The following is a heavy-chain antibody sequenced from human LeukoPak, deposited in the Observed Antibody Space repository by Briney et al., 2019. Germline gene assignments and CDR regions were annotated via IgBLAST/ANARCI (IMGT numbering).Heavy chain of an antibody. CDR1: GGSISSYY. D-gene: IGHD3-22*01. Sequence: SETLSLTCTVSGGSISSYYWSWIRQPPGKGLEWIGEINHSGSTNYNPSLKSRVTISVDTSKNQFSLKLSSVTAADTAVYYCARGRGNYDSSGYYGTYYYYYYMDVWGKGTTVTVSS. V-gene: IGHV4-34*01. CDR3: ARGRGNYDSSGYYGTYYYYYYMDV. CDR2: INHSGST. J-gene: IGHJ6*03.